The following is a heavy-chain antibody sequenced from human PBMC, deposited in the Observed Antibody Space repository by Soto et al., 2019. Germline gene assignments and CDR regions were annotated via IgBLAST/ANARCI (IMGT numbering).Heavy chain of an antibody. D-gene: IGHD6-13*01. V-gene: IGHV3-33*01. CDR1: GFTCSSYG. Sequence: PGGSLRLSCAASGFTCSSYGMHWVRQAPGKGLEWVAVIWYDGSNKYYADSVKGRFTISRDNSKNTLYLQMNSLRAEDTAVYYCAREGIEQQLVFYYYYGMDVWGQGTTVTVSS. CDR3: AREGIEQQLVFYYYYGMDV. CDR2: IWYDGSNK. J-gene: IGHJ6*02.